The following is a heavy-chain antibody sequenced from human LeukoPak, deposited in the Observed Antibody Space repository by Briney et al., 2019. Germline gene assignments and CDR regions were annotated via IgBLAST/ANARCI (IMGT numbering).Heavy chain of an antibody. Sequence: PGGSLRLSCAASGLTFNIYEMNWVRQAPGKGLEWVSYISSSGSTIYYADSVKGRFTISRDNAKNSLYLQMNSLRAEDTAVYYCARSRDDSSGWSDYWGQGTLVTVSS. D-gene: IGHD6-19*01. CDR2: ISSSGSTI. J-gene: IGHJ4*02. CDR1: GLTFNIYE. CDR3: ARSRDDSSGWSDY. V-gene: IGHV3-48*03.